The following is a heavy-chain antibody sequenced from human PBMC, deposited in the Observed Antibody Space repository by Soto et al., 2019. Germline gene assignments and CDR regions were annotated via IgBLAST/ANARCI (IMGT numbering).Heavy chain of an antibody. CDR3: ARHSIVVVPAASNWFDP. D-gene: IGHD2-2*01. CDR2: IYHSGST. Sequence: SETLSLTCAVSGGSISSSNWWSWVRQPPGKGLEWIGEIYHSGSTNYNPSLKSRVTISVDKSKNQFSLKLSSVTAADTAVYYCARHSIVVVPAASNWFDPWGQGTLVTVSS. V-gene: IGHV4-4*02. J-gene: IGHJ5*02. CDR1: GGSISSSNW.